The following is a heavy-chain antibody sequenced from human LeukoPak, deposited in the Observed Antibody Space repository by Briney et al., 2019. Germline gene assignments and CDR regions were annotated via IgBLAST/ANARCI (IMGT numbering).Heavy chain of an antibody. J-gene: IGHJ3*02. Sequence: ASVKVSCKASGYTFTGCYMHWVRQAPGQGLEWMGWINPNSGGTNYAQKFQGRVTMTRDTSISTAYMELSRLRSDDTAVYYCARKGYVAHYDILTGSRNAFDIWGQGTMVTVSS. D-gene: IGHD3-9*01. V-gene: IGHV1-2*02. CDR2: INPNSGGT. CDR1: GYTFTGCY. CDR3: ARKGYVAHYDILTGSRNAFDI.